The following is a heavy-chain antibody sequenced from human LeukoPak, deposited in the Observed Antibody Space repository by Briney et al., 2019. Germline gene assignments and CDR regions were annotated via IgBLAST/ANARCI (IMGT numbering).Heavy chain of an antibody. Sequence: GASVKVSCKVSGYTLTELSMHWVRQAPGKGHELMGGFDPEDGETIYAQKFQGSVTMTEATSTDTAYMELSSLRSEDTAVYYCATDVREDSWLDLDYWGQGPLVPVSS. CDR1: GYTLTELS. V-gene: IGHV1-24*01. D-gene: IGHD6-19*01. CDR2: FDPEDGET. J-gene: IGHJ4*02. CDR3: ATDVREDSWLDLDY.